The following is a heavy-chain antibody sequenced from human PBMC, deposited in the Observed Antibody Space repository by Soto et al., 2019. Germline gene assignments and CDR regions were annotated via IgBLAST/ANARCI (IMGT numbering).Heavy chain of an antibody. CDR1: GYTFTGYY. J-gene: IGHJ3*02. D-gene: IGHD3-22*01. CDR3: ARDLTRITMIVVALDAFDI. V-gene: IGHV1-2*02. CDR2: INPNSGGT. Sequence: ASVKVSCKASGYTFTGYYMHWVRQAPGQGLEWMGWINPNSGGTNYAQKFQGRVTMTRDTSISTAYMELSRLRSDDTAVYYCARDLTRITMIVVALDAFDIWSQGTMVTVSS.